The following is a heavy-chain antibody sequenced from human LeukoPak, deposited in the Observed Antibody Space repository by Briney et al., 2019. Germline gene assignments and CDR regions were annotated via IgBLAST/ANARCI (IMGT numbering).Heavy chain of an antibody. CDR2: INHSGST. CDR1: GFTFSDYY. J-gene: IGHJ4*02. CDR3: ARGGYSYGYGY. Sequence: PGGPLRLSCAASGFTFSDYYMSWIRQPPGKGLEWIGEINHSGSTNYNPSLKRRVTISVDTYKNQFSLKLSSVTAADTAVHYCARGGYSYGYGYWGQGTLVTVSS. V-gene: IGHV4-34*01. D-gene: IGHD5-18*01.